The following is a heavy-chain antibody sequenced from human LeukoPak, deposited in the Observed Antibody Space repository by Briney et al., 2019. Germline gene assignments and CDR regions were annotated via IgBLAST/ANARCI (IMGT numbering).Heavy chain of an antibody. D-gene: IGHD4-17*01. Sequence: GGSLRLSCAASGFRLRSSYMSCVRQAPGKGLEWVAPLWPHGGLKRYVDSVRDRFTISRDNAKSSLYRQMSRLGAKDTGVYYCARLLGSVTTFDYWGQGALVTVS. CDR3: ARLLGSVTTFDY. CDR1: GFRLRSSY. CDR2: LWPHGGLK. J-gene: IGHJ4*02. V-gene: IGHV3-7*01.